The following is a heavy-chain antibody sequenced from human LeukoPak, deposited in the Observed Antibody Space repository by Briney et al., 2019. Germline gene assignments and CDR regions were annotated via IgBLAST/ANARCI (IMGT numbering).Heavy chain of an antibody. Sequence: ASVKVSCKASGGTFSSYAISWVRQAPGQGLEWMGGIIAIFGTANYAQKFQGRVTITTDASTSTAYMELISLRSEDTAVYSCAREGEGAMGSYYYYMDVWGKGTTVTVSS. D-gene: IGHD1-26*01. J-gene: IGHJ6*03. CDR3: AREGEGAMGSYYYYMDV. V-gene: IGHV1-69*05. CDR1: GGTFSSYA. CDR2: IIAIFGTA.